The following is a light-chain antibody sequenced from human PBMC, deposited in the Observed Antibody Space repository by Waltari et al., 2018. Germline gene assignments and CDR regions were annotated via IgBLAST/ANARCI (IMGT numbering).Light chain of an antibody. J-gene: IGLJ1*01. CDR1: MSNIEGDI. V-gene: IGLV1-44*01. CDR3: AAWADSLSGYV. CDR2: NNN. Sequence: QSVLTQPPSASGTPGQRVTISCSGSMSNIEGDIISCLQHLPGRAPTLLIYNNNQRPAGVPSRFSASKSGTSASLAISGLQSEDDADYYCAAWADSLSGYVFGTGTKVTVL.